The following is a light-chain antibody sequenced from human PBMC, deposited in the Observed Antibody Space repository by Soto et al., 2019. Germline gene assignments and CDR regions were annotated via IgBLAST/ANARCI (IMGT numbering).Light chain of an antibody. CDR3: QQYGDLPPT. J-gene: IGKJ1*01. V-gene: IGKV3-20*01. CDR1: QSVTYDQ. Sequence: EIVLTQSLDTLSLSPGERATLSCRASQSVTYDQLAWYRQTPGQAPRLLIYGASSRAAGIPDRFSGSGSGTDFTLTISRLEPEDFVVYHCQQYGDLPPTFGQGTKV. CDR2: GAS.